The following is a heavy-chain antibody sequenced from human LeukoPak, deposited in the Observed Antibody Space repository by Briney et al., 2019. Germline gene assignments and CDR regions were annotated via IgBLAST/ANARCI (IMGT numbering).Heavy chain of an antibody. CDR2: IYPGDSDT. Sequence: GESLKISCKGSGYSFTSYWIGWVRQMPGKGLEWMGIIYPGDSDTRYSPSFQGQVTISADKSISTAYLQWSSLKAPDTAMYYCARLSRDNIAASGYYDYWGQGTLVTVSS. J-gene: IGHJ4*02. V-gene: IGHV5-51*01. CDR3: ARLSRDNIAASGYYDY. D-gene: IGHD6-6*01. CDR1: GYSFTSYW.